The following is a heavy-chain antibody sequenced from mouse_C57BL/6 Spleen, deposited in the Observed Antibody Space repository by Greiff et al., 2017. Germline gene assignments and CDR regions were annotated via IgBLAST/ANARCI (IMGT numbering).Heavy chain of an antibody. CDR1: GYTFTRYW. J-gene: IGHJ4*01. V-gene: IGHV1-55*01. CDR3: ARESVVADYYAMDY. Sequence: QVQLQQPGAELVKPGASVKMSCKASGYTFTRYWITWVKQRPGQGLEWIGDIYPGSGSTNYNEKFKSKATLTVDTSSSTAYMQLSSLTSEDSAVYYCARESVVADYYAMDYWGQGTSVTVSS. D-gene: IGHD1-1*01. CDR2: IYPGSGST.